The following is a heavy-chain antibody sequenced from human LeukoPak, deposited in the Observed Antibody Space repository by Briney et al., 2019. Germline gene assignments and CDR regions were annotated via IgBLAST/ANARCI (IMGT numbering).Heavy chain of an antibody. D-gene: IGHD2-2*01. CDR3: ARGPALFDY. CDR1: GGSISSSSYY. CDR2: IYYSGST. V-gene: IGHV4-39*07. Sequence: SETLSLTCTVSGGSISSSSYYWGWIRQPPGKGLEWIGSIYYSGSTYYNPSLKSRVTISVDTSKNQFSLKLSSVTAADTAVYYCARGPALFDYWGQGTLVTVSS. J-gene: IGHJ4*02.